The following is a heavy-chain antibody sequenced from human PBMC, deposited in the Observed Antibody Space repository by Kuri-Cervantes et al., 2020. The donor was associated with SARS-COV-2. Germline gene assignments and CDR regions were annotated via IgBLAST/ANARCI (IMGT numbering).Heavy chain of an antibody. CDR1: GFTFSSYG. CDR2: ISYDGSNK. CDR3: ASLLNYDVLTGYYNDY. J-gene: IGHJ4*02. Sequence: GESLKISCAASGFTFSSYGMHWVRQAPGKGLEWVAVISYDGSNKYYADSVKGRFTISRDNGKNSLYLQMNSLRDEDTAVYYCASLLNYDVLTGYYNDYWGQGILVTVSS. D-gene: IGHD3-9*01. V-gene: IGHV3-30*03.